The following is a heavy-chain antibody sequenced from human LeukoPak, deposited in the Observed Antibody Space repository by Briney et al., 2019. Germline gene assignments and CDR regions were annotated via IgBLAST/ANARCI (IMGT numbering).Heavy chain of an antibody. CDR1: GFTFSSYW. J-gene: IGHJ4*02. V-gene: IGHV3-7*03. CDR3: ASPRYSSGLFEY. CDR2: IKQDGSEK. Sequence: GGYLRLPCAAPGFTFSSYWMSWVRQAPGKGLEWVANIKQDGSEKYYVDSVKGRFTISRDNAKNSLYLQMNSLRAEDTAVYYCASPRYSSGLFEYWGQGTLVTVSS. D-gene: IGHD6-19*01.